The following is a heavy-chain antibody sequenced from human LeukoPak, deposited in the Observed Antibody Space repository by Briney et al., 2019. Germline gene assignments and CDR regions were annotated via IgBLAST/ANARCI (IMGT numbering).Heavy chain of an antibody. J-gene: IGHJ4*02. CDR1: GFTSSGYY. V-gene: IGHV1-2*02. CDR2: INPNSGGT. D-gene: IGHD1-1*01. CDR3: ARESRDTAWSLDL. Sequence: ASVKVSCKASGFTSSGYYMHWVRQAPGQGFEWMGWINPNSGGTNFAQKFQGRVTMTRDTSINTVYMELSSLGSDDTAVYYCARESRDTAWSLDLWGQGTLVTVSS.